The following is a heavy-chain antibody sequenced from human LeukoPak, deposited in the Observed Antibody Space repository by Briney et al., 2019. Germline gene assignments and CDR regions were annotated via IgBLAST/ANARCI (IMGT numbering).Heavy chain of an antibody. CDR3: ARGGVRFGELLPDY. V-gene: IGHV1-2*02. J-gene: IGHJ4*02. Sequence: ASVKVSCRASGYTFTDHYMHWVRQAPGQGPEWMGWINPNSGGTNYAQKFQGRVTMTRDTSISTAYMNLSRLRSDDTAVYYCARGGVRFGELLPDYWGQGTLVTVSS. CDR1: GYTFTDHY. CDR2: INPNSGGT. D-gene: IGHD3-10*01.